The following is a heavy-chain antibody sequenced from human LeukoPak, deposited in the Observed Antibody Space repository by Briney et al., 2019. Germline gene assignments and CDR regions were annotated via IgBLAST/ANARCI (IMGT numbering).Heavy chain of an antibody. J-gene: IGHJ4*02. CDR3: AREKEVYDSSGCVPRPLDY. V-gene: IGHV3-20*04. Sequence: GGSLRLSCAASGFTFDDYGMSWVRQAPGKGLEWVSGINWNGGSTGYADSVKGRFTISRDNAKNSLYLQMNSLRAEDTALYYCAREKEVYDSSGCVPRPLDYWGQGTLVTVSS. CDR1: GFTFDDYG. CDR2: INWNGGST. D-gene: IGHD3-22*01.